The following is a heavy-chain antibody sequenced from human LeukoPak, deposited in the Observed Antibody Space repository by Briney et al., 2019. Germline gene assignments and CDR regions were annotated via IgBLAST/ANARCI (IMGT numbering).Heavy chain of an antibody. J-gene: IGHJ4*02. CDR3: ARICGGGNSGYFDF. D-gene: IGHD4-23*01. CDR2: IYWNDDK. V-gene: IGHV2-5*01. Sequence: TLSLTCTVSGGSISSYYWSRIRQPPGKDLEWLALIYWNDDKRYSPSLESRLTITRDTSKSQVALTMTNMDPVDTATYYCARICGGGNSGYFDFWGQGTLLTVSS. CDR1: GGSISSYYW.